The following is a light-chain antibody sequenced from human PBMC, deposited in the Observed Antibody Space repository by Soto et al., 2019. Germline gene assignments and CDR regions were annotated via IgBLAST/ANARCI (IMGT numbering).Light chain of an antibody. CDR1: SSSIGAGYD. J-gene: IGLJ1*01. V-gene: IGLV1-40*01. Sequence: QSVLTQPPSVSGAPGQRVTISCTGSSSSIGAGYDVHWYQQFPGTAPRLLIYANNNRPSGVPDRFSGSKSGTSASLAITGLQADDEAEYYCQSYDFGLSAHNYVFGTGTKVTVL. CDR3: QSYDFGLSAHNYV. CDR2: ANN.